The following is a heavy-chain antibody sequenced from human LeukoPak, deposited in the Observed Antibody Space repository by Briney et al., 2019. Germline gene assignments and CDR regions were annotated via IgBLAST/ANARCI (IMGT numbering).Heavy chain of an antibody. CDR3: AKDTRRGDYFDY. J-gene: IGHJ4*02. Sequence: GGSLRLSCAASGFTFSSYGMHWVRQAPGKGLEWVAVISYDGSNKYYADSVKGRFTISRDNSKNTLYLQMNSLRAEDTAVYYCAKDTRRGDYFDYWGQGTLVTVSS. CDR1: GFTFSSYG. CDR2: ISYDGSNK. V-gene: IGHV3-30*18. D-gene: IGHD2-2*01.